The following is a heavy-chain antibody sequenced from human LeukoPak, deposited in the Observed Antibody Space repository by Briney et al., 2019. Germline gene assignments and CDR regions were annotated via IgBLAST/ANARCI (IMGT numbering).Heavy chain of an antibody. Sequence: GGSLRLSCAASGFTFSSYSMNWVRQAPGKGLEWVSSISSSSSYIYYADSVKGRFTISRDNAKNSVYLQMNSLRVEDTAIYYCARDRGSYRPIDYWGQGTLVTVSS. CDR3: ARDRGSYRPIDY. CDR2: ISSSSSYI. CDR1: GFTFSSYS. J-gene: IGHJ4*02. D-gene: IGHD1-26*01. V-gene: IGHV3-21*01.